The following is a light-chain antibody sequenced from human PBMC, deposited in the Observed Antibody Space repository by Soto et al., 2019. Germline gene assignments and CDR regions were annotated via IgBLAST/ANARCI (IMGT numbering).Light chain of an antibody. CDR1: SNDVGHFNY. CDR2: DVS. Sequence: QSVLAQPASVSGSPGQSITISCTGTSNDVGHFNYVCWHQQHPGKAPKLLIFDVSNWPSGVSDRFSGSKSGNTASLTISGLQPEDEADYYCTSFATSNTVVFGSGTKLTVL. J-gene: IGLJ1*01. V-gene: IGLV2-14*03. CDR3: TSFATSNTVV.